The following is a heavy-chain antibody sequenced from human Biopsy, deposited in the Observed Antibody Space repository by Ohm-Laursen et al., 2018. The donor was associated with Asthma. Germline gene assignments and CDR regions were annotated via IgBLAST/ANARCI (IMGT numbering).Heavy chain of an antibody. CDR2: IYSGGTS. J-gene: IGHJ4*02. D-gene: IGHD3-22*01. CDR1: GFAVSRDH. Sequence: GSLRLSCTASGFAVSRDHMFWVRQAPGKGLEWVSVIYSGGTSHTADSVRGRFTISRDYSKNTLCLQMHSLRAEDTAVYYCARGDSSNWSHYYFDYWGQGTLVTVSS. V-gene: IGHV3-53*01. CDR3: ARGDSSNWSHYYFDY.